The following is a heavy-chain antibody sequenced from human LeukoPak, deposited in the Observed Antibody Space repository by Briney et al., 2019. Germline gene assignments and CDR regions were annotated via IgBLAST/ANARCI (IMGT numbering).Heavy chain of an antibody. D-gene: IGHD5-18*01. Sequence: ASVKVSCKASGYTFTSYYMHWVRQAPGQGLEWMGIINPSGGSTSYAQKFQGRVTMTRDTSTSTVYMELSSLRSEDTAVYYCARDPGYSYGPGDYYYYYMDVWGKGTTVTVSS. CDR3: ARDPGYSYGPGDYYYYYMDV. V-gene: IGHV1-46*01. CDR1: GYTFTSYY. J-gene: IGHJ6*03. CDR2: INPSGGST.